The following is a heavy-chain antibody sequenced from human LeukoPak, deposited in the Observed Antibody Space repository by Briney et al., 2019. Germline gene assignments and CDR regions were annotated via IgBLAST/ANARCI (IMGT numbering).Heavy chain of an antibody. V-gene: IGHV3-23*01. Sequence: GGSLRLSCAASGFTFKSYAMTWVRQAPGKGLEWVSGIGGSGGTTDYADSVKGRFTISRDNSKNTLYLQMNTLRPEDTAVYYCARDPRSAPATTEGDYWGQGTLVTVSS. CDR3: ARDPRSAPATTEGDY. D-gene: IGHD4-17*01. CDR2: IGGSGGTT. CDR1: GFTFKSYA. J-gene: IGHJ4*02.